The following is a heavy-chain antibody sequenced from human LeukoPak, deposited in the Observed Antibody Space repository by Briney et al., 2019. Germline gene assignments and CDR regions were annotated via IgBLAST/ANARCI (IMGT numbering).Heavy chain of an antibody. CDR3: ASSGSGYDYDNYYYYYMDV. CDR1: GGSISSYY. V-gene: IGHV4-59*01. J-gene: IGHJ6*03. D-gene: IGHD5-12*01. Sequence: SETLSLTCTVSGGSISSYYWSWIRQPPRKGLEWIGYIYYSGSTNYNPSLKSRVTISVDTSKNQFSLKLSSVTAADTPVYYCASSGSGYDYDNYYYYYMDVWGKGTTVTVSS. CDR2: IYYSGST.